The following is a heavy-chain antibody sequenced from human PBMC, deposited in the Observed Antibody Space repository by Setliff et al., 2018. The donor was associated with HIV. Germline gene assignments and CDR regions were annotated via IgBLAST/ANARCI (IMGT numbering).Heavy chain of an antibody. CDR1: GYAFTSQF. CDR2: ISPSGDRT. CDR3: ARVPRTGPLDY. V-gene: IGHV1-46*01. Sequence: GASVKVSCKASGYAFTSQFMHWVRQAPGQGLEWMGIISPSGDRTTYAQRFRGRVTMTSDTSTGTVYMELSSLRSEDTAVYYCARVPRTGPLDYWGQGTLVTVSS. J-gene: IGHJ4*02.